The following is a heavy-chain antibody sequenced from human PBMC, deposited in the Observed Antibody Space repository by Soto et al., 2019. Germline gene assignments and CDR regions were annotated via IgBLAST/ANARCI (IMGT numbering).Heavy chain of an antibody. CDR1: GFNFSNSW. Sequence: QLVESGGGFVKPGMSLRLTCEASGFNFSNSWMTWVRQAPGKGRERVGLIMSQGDGGAADYAAPVRGRFTISRDDSQNLVFLHMDNLQPEDTAVYYCITAPLRWGQGTLVTVSS. CDR3: ITAPLR. CDR2: IMSQGDGGAA. J-gene: IGHJ4*02. V-gene: IGHV3-15*01.